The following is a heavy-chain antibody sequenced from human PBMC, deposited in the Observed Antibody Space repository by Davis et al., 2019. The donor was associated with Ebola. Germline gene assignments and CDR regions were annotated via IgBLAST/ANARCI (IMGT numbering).Heavy chain of an antibody. CDR3: AKDLLWWSASDV. V-gene: IGHV3-23*05. D-gene: IGHD2-21*01. J-gene: IGHJ6*02. CDR2: IGSSSNGR. CDR1: EFTFSNYG. Sequence: GESLKISCAASEFTFSNYGMTWVRQAPGKGLEWVSGIGSSSNGRHYADSVKGRFTISRDDSKNTVYLQMNNLRAEDTAVYYCAKDLLWWSASDVWGQGTTVTVSS.